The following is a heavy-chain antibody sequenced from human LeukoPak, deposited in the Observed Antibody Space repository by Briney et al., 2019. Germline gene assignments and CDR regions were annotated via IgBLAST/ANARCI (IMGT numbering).Heavy chain of an antibody. CDR2: INAGNGNT. CDR3: ARGTYGSGSYYADN. D-gene: IGHD3-10*01. CDR1: GYTFTSYA. J-gene: IGHJ4*02. V-gene: IGHV1-3*03. Sequence: GASVKVSCKASGYTFTSYALHWVRQAPGQRLEWMGWINAGNGNTRYSQDFQGRVTITRDTSASTAYMELSSLRSEDMAVYYCARGTYGSGSYYADNWGQGTLVTVSS.